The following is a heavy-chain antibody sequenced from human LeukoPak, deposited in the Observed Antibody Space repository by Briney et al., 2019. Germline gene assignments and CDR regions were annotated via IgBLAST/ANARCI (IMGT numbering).Heavy chain of an antibody. J-gene: IGHJ5*02. V-gene: IGHV3-53*05. CDR3: AKSYIGSTSFGWFDP. CDR2: IYTGGST. Sequence: GGSLRLSCAASGFTVSGNYMSWVRQAPGKGLDWVSIIYTGGSTNYADSVKGRFTISRDNSKNTLYLQMNSLRAEDTAVYYCAKSYIGSTSFGWFDPWGQGTLVTVSS. CDR1: GFTVSGNY. D-gene: IGHD2-2*01.